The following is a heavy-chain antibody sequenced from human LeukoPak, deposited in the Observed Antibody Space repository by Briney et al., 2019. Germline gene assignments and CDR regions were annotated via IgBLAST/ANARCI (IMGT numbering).Heavy chain of an antibody. D-gene: IGHD2-21*02. V-gene: IGHV1-69*13. CDR3: ASETAVPYYFDS. CDR2: IVPLFGKA. J-gene: IGHJ4*02. Sequence: GASVRVSCKASGGTFSTDGLSWVRQAPGQGLEWMGGIVPLFGKANYAQKFQGRVTITADESTRTAYMEVSGLRSEDTAVYYCASETAVPYYFDSWGQGTLLTVSS. CDR1: GGTFSTDG.